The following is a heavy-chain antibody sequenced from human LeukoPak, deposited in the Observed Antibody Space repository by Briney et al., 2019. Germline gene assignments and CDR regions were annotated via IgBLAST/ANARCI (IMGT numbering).Heavy chain of an antibody. D-gene: IGHD1-26*01. Sequence: GGSLRLSCVASGFTFSSYAMHWVRQTPGKGLEYVSGINSNGGSTHYANSVKGRFTISRDNYKHTLYLQMGSLRTEDMAVYYCARASTGSSEWVLGYWGKGTGVTVSS. V-gene: IGHV3-64*01. CDR2: INSNGGST. J-gene: IGHJ4*02. CDR3: ARASTGSSEWVLGY. CDR1: GFTFSSYA.